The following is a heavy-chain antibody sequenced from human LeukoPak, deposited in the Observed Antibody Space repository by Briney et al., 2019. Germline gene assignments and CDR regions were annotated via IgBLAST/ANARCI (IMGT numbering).Heavy chain of an antibody. CDR2: IYYSGST. Sequence: SETLSLTCTVSGGSISSYYWSWIRQPPGKGLEWIGNIYYSGSTNYNPSLKSRVTISVDTSKNLFSLKLSSVTAADTAVYYCTRGSIAYYYMDVWGKGTTVTISS. V-gene: IGHV4-59*01. CDR3: TRGSIAYYYMDV. D-gene: IGHD3-22*01. J-gene: IGHJ6*03. CDR1: GGSISSYY.